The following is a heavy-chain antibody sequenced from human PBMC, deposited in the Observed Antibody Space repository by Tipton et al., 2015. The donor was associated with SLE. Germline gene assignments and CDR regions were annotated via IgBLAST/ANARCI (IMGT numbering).Heavy chain of an antibody. J-gene: IGHJ4*02. CDR2: IHQSGNT. CDR1: GYSISRAYY. D-gene: IGHD3-22*01. CDR3: ARHDYDDNGYYLHYFDK. V-gene: IGHV4-38-2*01. Sequence: GLVKPSETLTLSCGVSGYSISRAYYWGWIRQPPGKGLEWIGSIHQSGNTYFNPSLKSRVTMSMDTSKNHVFLRLNSVTAADTATYYCARHDYDDNGYYLHYFDKWGQGTLVTVSS.